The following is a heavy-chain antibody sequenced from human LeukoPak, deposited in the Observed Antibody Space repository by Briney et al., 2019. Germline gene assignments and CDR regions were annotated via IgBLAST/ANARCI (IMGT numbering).Heavy chain of an antibody. Sequence: ASVKVSCKASGYTFTGYYMHWVRQAPGQGLEWMGWINPNSGGTNYAQKLQGRVTMTTDTSTSTAYMELRSLRSDDTAVYYCARVMVREVRPYGMDVWGQGTTVTVSS. V-gene: IGHV1-2*02. CDR2: INPNSGGT. CDR3: ARVMVREVRPYGMDV. J-gene: IGHJ6*02. D-gene: IGHD3-10*01. CDR1: GYTFTGYY.